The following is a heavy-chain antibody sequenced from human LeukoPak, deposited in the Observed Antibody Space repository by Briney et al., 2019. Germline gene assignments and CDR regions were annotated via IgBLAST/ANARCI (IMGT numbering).Heavy chain of an antibody. CDR2: VSYSGST. D-gene: IGHD5-18*01. J-gene: IGHJ4*02. Sequence: SETLSLTCTVSGGSISSYYWSWVRQPPGRGLEWIGYVSYSGSTDYNPSLKSRVIISIDTSKNQFSLRLSSVTAADTAVYYCARENDRYGRIDYWGQGTQVTVSS. CDR1: GGSISSYY. CDR3: ARENDRYGRIDY. V-gene: IGHV4-59*01.